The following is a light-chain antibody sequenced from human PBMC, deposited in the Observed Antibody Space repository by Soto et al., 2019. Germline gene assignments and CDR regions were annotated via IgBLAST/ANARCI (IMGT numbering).Light chain of an antibody. CDR3: SSYTSISTLYV. V-gene: IGLV2-14*01. Sequence: QSVLTQPASVSGSPGQSITISCTGTTSDVGGYNYVSWYQQHPGKAPELMIYEVSHRPSGVSNRFSGSKSDNTASLTISGLQAEDEADYYCSSYTSISTLYVCGTWNK. CDR1: TSDVGGYNY. J-gene: IGLJ1*01. CDR2: EVS.